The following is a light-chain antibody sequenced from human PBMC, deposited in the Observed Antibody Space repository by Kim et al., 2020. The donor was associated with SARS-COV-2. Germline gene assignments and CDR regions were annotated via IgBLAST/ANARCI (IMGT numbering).Light chain of an antibody. CDR3: QQYDNWPPYT. CDR1: QSVNSN. J-gene: IGKJ2*01. V-gene: IGKV3-15*01. CDR2: GAS. Sequence: EILMTQSPATLSVSPGERATLSCRASQSVNSNLAWYQQQPGQAPRLLIYGASTRATDIPARFSGSGSGTEFTLIISSLQSEDIAVYYCQQYDNWPPYTFGQGTKLEI.